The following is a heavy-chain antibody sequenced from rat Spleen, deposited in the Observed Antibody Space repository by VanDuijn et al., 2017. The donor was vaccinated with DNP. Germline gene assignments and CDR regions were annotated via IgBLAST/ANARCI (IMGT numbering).Heavy chain of an antibody. CDR3: ARYARGYGLDY. J-gene: IGHJ3*01. CDR2: INSAGST. CDR1: GFSITRSYR. D-gene: IGHD1-7*01. Sequence: EVQLQESGPGLVKPSQSLSLTCSVTGFSITRSYRWNWIRKFPGSKLEWMGYINSAGSTNYNPSLKSRISITRDTSKNQFFLQVNSVTTEDSATYYCARYARGYGLDYWGQGTLVTVSS. V-gene: IGHV3-3*01.